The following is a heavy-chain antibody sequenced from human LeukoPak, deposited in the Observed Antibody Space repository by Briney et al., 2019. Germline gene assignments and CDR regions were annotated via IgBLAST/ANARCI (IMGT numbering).Heavy chain of an antibody. CDR1: GFTFSSYA. CDR2: ISGSDSRT. D-gene: IGHD3-3*01. Sequence: GGSPRLSCTASGFTFSSYAMTWVRQAPGKGLEWVSAISGSDSRTYYADSVKGRFTISRDNSKNSLYLQMNSLRAEDTAVYYCARDLRFLEWLLRNNWFDPWGQGTLVTVSS. J-gene: IGHJ5*02. CDR3: ARDLRFLEWLLRNNWFDP. V-gene: IGHV3-23*01.